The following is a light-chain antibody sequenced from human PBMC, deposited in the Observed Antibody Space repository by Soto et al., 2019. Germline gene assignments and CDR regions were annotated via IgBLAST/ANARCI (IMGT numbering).Light chain of an antibody. Sequence: EIVLTQSPGTLSLSPGDRATLSCRASQSVSSNYLAWYQQKPGQAPRLLIYDASSRATGIPDRFSGSGSGTDFTLTISRLEPEDFAVYYCQRYGTSLPLTFGGGTKVEIK. CDR1: QSVSSNY. V-gene: IGKV3-20*01. CDR3: QRYGTSLPLT. CDR2: DAS. J-gene: IGKJ4*01.